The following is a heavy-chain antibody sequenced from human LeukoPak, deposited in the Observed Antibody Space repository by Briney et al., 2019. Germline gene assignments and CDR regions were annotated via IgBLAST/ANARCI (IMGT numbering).Heavy chain of an antibody. CDR1: GFTVSSNY. J-gene: IGHJ4*02. Sequence: GGSLRLSCAASGFTVSSNYMSWVRQAPGKGLEWVSGISWNSGSIGYADSVKGRFTISRDNAKNSLYLQMNSLRAEDMALYYCAKGMYDYVWGSGIDYWGQGTLVTVSS. D-gene: IGHD3-16*01. CDR3: AKGMYDYVWGSGIDY. CDR2: ISWNSGSI. V-gene: IGHV3-9*03.